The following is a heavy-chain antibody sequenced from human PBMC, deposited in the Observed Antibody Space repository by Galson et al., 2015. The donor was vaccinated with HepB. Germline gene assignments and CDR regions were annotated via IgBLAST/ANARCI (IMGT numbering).Heavy chain of an antibody. D-gene: IGHD3-22*01. CDR3: AHMDYYDSSGYRYYYYYGMDV. CDR2: IYWNDDK. CDR1: GFSLSTSGVG. J-gene: IGHJ6*02. Sequence: PALVKPTPTLTLTCTFSGFSLSTSGVGVGWIRQPPGKALEWLALIYWNDDKRYSPSLKSRLTITKDTSKNQVVLTMTNMAPVDTATYYCAHMDYYDSSGYRYYYYYGMDVWGQGTTVTVSS. V-gene: IGHV2-5*01.